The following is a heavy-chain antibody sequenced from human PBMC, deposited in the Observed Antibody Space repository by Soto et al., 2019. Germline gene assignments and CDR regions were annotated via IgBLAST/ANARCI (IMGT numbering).Heavy chain of an antibody. CDR2: ISGSGGST. CDR1: GFTFSSYA. CDR3: ARRACSGGSCHCDY. Sequence: EVQLLESGGGLVQHGGSLRLSCAASGFTFSSYAMSWVRQAPGKGLEWVSAISGSGGSTYYADSVKGRFTISRDNSKNTLYLQMNSLRAEDKAVYYCARRACSGGSCHCDYWGQGTLVTVSS. V-gene: IGHV3-23*01. D-gene: IGHD2-15*01. J-gene: IGHJ4*02.